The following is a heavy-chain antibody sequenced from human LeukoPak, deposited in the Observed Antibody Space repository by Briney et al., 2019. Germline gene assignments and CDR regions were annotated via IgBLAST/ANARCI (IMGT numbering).Heavy chain of an antibody. D-gene: IGHD3-22*01. CDR1: GFTFSSYA. CDR2: IRYDGSNK. V-gene: IGHV3-30*02. Sequence: GGSLRLSCAASGFTFSSYAMHWVRQAPGKGLEWVAFIRYDGSNKYYADSVKGRFTISRDNAKNTLNLQMNSLRAEDTAVYYCARDLGQYYDTSDNWFDPWGQGTLVTVSS. CDR3: ARDLGQYYDTSDNWFDP. J-gene: IGHJ5*02.